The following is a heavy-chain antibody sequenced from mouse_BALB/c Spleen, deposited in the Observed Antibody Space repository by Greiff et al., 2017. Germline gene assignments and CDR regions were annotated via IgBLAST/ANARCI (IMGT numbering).Heavy chain of an antibody. CDR2: ISYDGSN. Sequence: EVKLMESGPGLVKPSQSLSLTCSVTGYSITSGYYWNWIRQFPGNKLEWMGYISYDGSNNYNPSLKNRISITRDTSKNQFFLKLNSVTTEDTATYYCARLLGRGYAMDYWGQGTSVTVSS. D-gene: IGHD4-1*01. CDR1: GYSITSGYY. V-gene: IGHV3-6*02. CDR3: ARLLGRGYAMDY. J-gene: IGHJ4*01.